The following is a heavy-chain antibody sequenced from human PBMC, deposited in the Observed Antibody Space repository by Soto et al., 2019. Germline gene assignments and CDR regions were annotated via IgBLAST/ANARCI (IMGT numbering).Heavy chain of an antibody. CDR3: ARTQQGVYYYYGMDV. D-gene: IGHD6-13*01. Sequence: PGESLKISCKGSGYSFTTYWIGWVRQMPGKGLEWMGIIYPGDFDTRYSPSFQGQVTISADRSISTAYLQWSSLKASDTAMYYCARTQQGVYYYYGMDVWGQGTTVTVSS. CDR1: GYSFTTYW. V-gene: IGHV5-51*01. J-gene: IGHJ6*02. CDR2: IYPGDFDT.